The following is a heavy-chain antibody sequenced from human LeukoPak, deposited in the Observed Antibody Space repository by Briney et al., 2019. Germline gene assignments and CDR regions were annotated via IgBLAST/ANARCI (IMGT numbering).Heavy chain of an antibody. V-gene: IGHV3-23*01. CDR3: AKDKERIAAPPFDY. D-gene: IGHD6-13*01. CDR1: GFTFSSYA. J-gene: IGHJ4*02. Sequence: GGSLRLSCAVSGFTFSSYAMSWVRQAPGKGLEWVSAISGSGGSTYYADSVKGRFTISRDNSKNTLYLQINSLRAEDTAVYYCAKDKERIAAPPFDYWGQGTLVTVSS. CDR2: ISGSGGST.